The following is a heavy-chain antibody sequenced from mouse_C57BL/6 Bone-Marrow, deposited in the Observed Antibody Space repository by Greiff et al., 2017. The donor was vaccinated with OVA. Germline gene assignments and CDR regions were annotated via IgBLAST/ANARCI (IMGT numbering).Heavy chain of an antibody. J-gene: IGHJ4*01. CDR1: GYTFTDYY. CDR3: ARGELLDYDVGGGYAMDY. Sequence: VQLQQSGPVLVKPGASVKMSCKASGYTFTDYYMNWVKQSHGKSLEWIGVINPYNGGTSYNQKFKGKATLTVDKSSSTAYMELNSLTSEDSAVYYCARGELLDYDVGGGYAMDYWGQGTSVTVSS. CDR2: INPYNGGT. V-gene: IGHV1-19*01. D-gene: IGHD2-4*01.